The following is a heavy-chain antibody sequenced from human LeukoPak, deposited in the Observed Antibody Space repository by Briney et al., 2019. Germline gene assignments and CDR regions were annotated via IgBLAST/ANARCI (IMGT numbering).Heavy chain of an antibody. Sequence: SETLSLTCTVSGGSISSDYWTWIRQPPGKGLEWIGYIFSSGSTNSNPSLKSRVTISVDTSKNQFSLKLSSVTAADTAVYYCARHGWYYDSNHYYYSGMDVWGQGTTVTVSS. J-gene: IGHJ6*02. CDR2: IFSSGST. CDR1: GGSISSDY. CDR3: ARHGWYYDSNHYYYSGMDV. V-gene: IGHV4-59*08. D-gene: IGHD3-22*01.